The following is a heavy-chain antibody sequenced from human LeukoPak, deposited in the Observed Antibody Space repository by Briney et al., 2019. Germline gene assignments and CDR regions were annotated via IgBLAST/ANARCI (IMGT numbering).Heavy chain of an antibody. Sequence: GGSLRLSCAASGFTFSSYAMHWVRQAPGKGLEWVAVISYDGSNKYYADSVKGRFIISRDNSKITLYLQMNSLRAEDTAVYYCARGRSGYTFDYWGQGTLVTVSS. D-gene: IGHD3-22*01. CDR2: ISYDGSNK. J-gene: IGHJ4*02. V-gene: IGHV3-30-3*01. CDR1: GFTFSSYA. CDR3: ARGRSGYTFDY.